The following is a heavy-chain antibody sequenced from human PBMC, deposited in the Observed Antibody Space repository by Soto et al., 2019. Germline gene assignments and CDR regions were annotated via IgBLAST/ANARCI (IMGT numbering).Heavy chain of an antibody. Sequence: QVQLVQSGAEVKKPGASVKVSCKASGYTFTSYGISWVRQAPGQGLEWMGWISAYNGNTNYAQKLQGRVTMTADTSTSKASMELRSLRSDDTAVYYCARESAVAALDPWGQGTLVTVSS. CDR3: ARESAVAALDP. CDR1: GYTFTSYG. CDR2: ISAYNGNT. V-gene: IGHV1-18*01. J-gene: IGHJ5*02. D-gene: IGHD6-19*01.